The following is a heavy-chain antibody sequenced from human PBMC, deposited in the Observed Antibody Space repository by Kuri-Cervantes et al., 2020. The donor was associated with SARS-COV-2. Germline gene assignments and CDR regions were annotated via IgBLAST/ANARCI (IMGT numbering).Heavy chain of an antibody. CDR1: GYTFTGYY. J-gene: IGHJ4*02. Sequence: ASVKVSCKASGYTFTGYYMHWVRQAPGQGLEWMGWINPNSGGTNYAQKFQGWVTMTRDTSISTAYMELSRLRSDDTAVYYCARGYDSSGYSLDYWGQGTLVTVSS. CDR2: INPNSGGT. V-gene: IGHV1-2*04. CDR3: ARGYDSSGYSLDY. D-gene: IGHD3-22*01.